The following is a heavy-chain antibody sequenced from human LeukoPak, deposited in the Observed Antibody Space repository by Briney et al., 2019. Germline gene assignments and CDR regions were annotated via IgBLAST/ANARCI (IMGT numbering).Heavy chain of an antibody. D-gene: IGHD2-2*01. V-gene: IGHV1-24*01. Sequence: ASVKVSCKVSGYTLTELSMHWVRQAPGKGLEWMGGFDPEDGETIYAQKFQGRVTMTEDTSTDTAYMELSSLRSEDTAVYYCATDHIDCSSTSGSRTNWFDPWGQGTLVTVSS. CDR3: ATDHIDCSSTSGSRTNWFDP. CDR1: GYTLTELS. J-gene: IGHJ5*02. CDR2: FDPEDGET.